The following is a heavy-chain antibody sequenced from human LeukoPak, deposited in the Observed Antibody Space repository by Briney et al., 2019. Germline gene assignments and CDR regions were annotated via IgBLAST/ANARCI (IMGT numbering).Heavy chain of an antibody. CDR3: VRLGRSCSGGSCYSHNWFDP. CDR2: IYPGDSDT. J-gene: IGHJ5*02. V-gene: IGHV5-51*01. D-gene: IGHD2-15*01. Sequence: GESLQISCKGSGYSFTSYWIGWVRQMPGKGLEWMGIIYPGDSDTRYSPSFQGQVTISADKSISTAYLQWSSLKASDTAMYYCVRLGRSCSGGSCYSHNWFDPWGQGTLVTVSS. CDR1: GYSFTSYW.